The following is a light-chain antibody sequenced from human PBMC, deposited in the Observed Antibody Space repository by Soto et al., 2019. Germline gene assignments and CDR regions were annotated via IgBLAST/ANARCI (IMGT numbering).Light chain of an antibody. Sequence: QPVLTQPPSASASLGASVTLTCTLSSGYSNYKVDWYQQRPGKGPRFVMRVGAGGIVGSKGDGIPDRFSVLGSGLNRYLTINNIQEEDESDYHCGADHGSGSNFVSYVVFGGGTK. J-gene: IGLJ2*01. CDR3: GADHGSGSNFVSYVV. CDR1: SGYSNYK. V-gene: IGLV9-49*01. CDR2: VGAGGIVG.